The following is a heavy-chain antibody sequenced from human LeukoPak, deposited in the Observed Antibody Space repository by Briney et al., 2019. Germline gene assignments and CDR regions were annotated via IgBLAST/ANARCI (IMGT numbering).Heavy chain of an antibody. CDR1: GYRFTSYG. CDR3: ARVLRYDFWSAYYFDY. CDR2: ISTYNGNT. J-gene: IGHJ4*02. D-gene: IGHD3-3*01. V-gene: IGHV1-18*01. Sequence: GASVKVSCKASGYRFTSYGITWVRQAPGQGLEWMAWISTYNGNTNYALKVQGRATMTTDTSTSTAYMELRSLRSDDTAVYYCARVLRYDFWSAYYFDYWGQGTLVTVSS.